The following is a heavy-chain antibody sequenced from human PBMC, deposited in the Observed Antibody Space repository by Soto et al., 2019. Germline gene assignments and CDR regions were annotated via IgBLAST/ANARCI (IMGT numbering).Heavy chain of an antibody. V-gene: IGHV3-30*03. J-gene: IGHJ4*02. CDR3: ARDHPSGYFDY. CDR2: ISNDGRVQ. CDR1: TISINIHG. Sequence: QVQLVESGGGVVQPGKSLRLSCTSSTISINIHGIQWVRQAPAKGLEWVAFISNDGRVQYYADSVKGRFTISRDNAKNSLYLQMNSLRAEDTAVYYCARDHPSGYFDYWGQGTLVTVSS. D-gene: IGHD3-10*01.